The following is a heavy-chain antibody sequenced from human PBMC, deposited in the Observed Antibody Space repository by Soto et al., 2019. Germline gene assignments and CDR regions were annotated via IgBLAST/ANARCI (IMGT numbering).Heavy chain of an antibody. CDR2: IDPSDSYT. CDR3: AREYSSSWTSYCYYYYDMDV. J-gene: IGHJ6*02. V-gene: IGHV5-10-1*01. CDR1: GYSFTSYW. D-gene: IGHD6-13*01. Sequence: GESLKISCKGSGYSFTSYWISWVRQMPGKGLEWMGRIDPSDSYTNYSPSFQGHVTISADKSISTAYLQWSSLKASDTAMYYCAREYSSSWTSYCYYYYDMDVWGRGTTFAV.